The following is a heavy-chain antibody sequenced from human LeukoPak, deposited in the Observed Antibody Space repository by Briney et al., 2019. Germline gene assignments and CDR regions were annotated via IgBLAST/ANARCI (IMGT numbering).Heavy chain of an antibody. CDR2: INWNGGST. D-gene: IGHD2-15*01. CDR1: GFTFSSYS. J-gene: IGHJ5*02. CDR3: ARGGGYCSGGSCYWFDP. V-gene: IGHV3-20*01. Sequence: GGSLRLSCAASGFTFSSYSMSWVRQAPGKGLEWVSGINWNGGSTGYADSVKGRFTISRDNTKNSLYLQMNSLRAEDTALYHCARGGGYCSGGSCYWFDPWGQGTLVTVSS.